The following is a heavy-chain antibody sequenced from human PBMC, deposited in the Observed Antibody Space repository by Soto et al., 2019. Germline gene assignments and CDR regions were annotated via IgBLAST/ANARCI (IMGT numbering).Heavy chain of an antibody. CDR2: IYHSGST. D-gene: IGHD2-21*02. V-gene: IGHV4-4*02. J-gene: IGHJ5*02. CDR3: ARVMVVTATRSWFDP. CDR1: GGSISSSNW. Sequence: PSETLSLTCAVSGGSISSSNWWSWVRQPPGKGLEWIGEIYHSGSTNYNPSLKSRVTISVDKSKNQFSLKLSSVTAADTAVYYCARVMVVTATRSWFDPWGQGTLVTVSS.